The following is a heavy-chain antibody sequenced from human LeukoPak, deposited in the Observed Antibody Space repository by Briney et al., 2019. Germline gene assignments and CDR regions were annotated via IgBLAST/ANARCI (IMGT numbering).Heavy chain of an antibody. D-gene: IGHD1/OR15-1a*01. CDR2: IYSGGST. CDR1: GFTFNNYA. Sequence: PGGSLRLSCAASGFTFNNYAMSWVRQAPGKGLEWVSVIYSGGSTYYADSVKGRFTISRDNSKNTLYLQMNSLRAEDTAVYYCARQNTYYFDYWGQGTLVTVSS. CDR3: ARQNTYYFDY. V-gene: IGHV3-66*04. J-gene: IGHJ4*02.